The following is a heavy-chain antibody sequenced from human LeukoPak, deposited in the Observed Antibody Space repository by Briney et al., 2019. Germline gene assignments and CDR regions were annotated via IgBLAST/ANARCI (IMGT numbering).Heavy chain of an antibody. CDR1: GGSITSHS. D-gene: IGHD5-12*01. V-gene: IGHV1-69*13. Sequence: SVKVSCKASGGSITSHSISWVRQAPGQGLEWMGGIIPIFGTANYAQKFQGRVTITADESTSTAYMELSSLRSEDTAVYYCARDSGYDSDYYYMDVWGKGTTVTISS. CDR3: ARDSGYDSDYYYMDV. J-gene: IGHJ6*03. CDR2: IIPIFGTA.